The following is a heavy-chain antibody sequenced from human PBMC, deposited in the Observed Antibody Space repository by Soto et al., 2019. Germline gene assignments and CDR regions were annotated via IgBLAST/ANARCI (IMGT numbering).Heavy chain of an antibody. V-gene: IGHV4-4*02. CDR1: GASIGSGGW. CDR2: IFHDGNT. CDR3: ERHEGRTAPDQ. D-gene: IGHD2-21*02. J-gene: IGHJ5*02. Sequence: SETLSLTCAVSGASIGSGGWWSWVRQPPGKGLEWIAEIFHDGNTNYSPSLKSRVTISVDKSQNQFSLNVYSVTAADTAVYYCERHEGRTAPDQWGQGTLVTVSS.